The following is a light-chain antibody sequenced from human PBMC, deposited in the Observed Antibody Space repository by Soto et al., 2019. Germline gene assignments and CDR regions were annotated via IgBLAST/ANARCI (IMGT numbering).Light chain of an antibody. CDR2: SAS. V-gene: IGKV1-9*01. Sequence: IQLTQPPSSLSASVGAVVTITCRASQDINNYLAWYQQKPGRAPKLLIHSASTLQGGVPSRFSGSGSGTDFTLTISGLQPEDFATYYCHQRNSYPFTFGPGTKVDIK. CDR1: QDINNY. CDR3: HQRNSYPFT. J-gene: IGKJ3*01.